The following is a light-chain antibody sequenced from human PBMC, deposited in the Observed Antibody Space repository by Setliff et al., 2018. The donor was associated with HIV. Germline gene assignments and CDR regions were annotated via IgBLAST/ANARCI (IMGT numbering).Light chain of an antibody. CDR1: SGHSNYA. V-gene: IGLV4-69*01. CDR3: QTWATGIQV. CDR2: VNSDGSH. J-gene: IGLJ2*01. Sequence: QPVLTQSPSASASLGASVKLTCTLSSGHSNYAIAWHQQQPEKGPRYLMKVNSDGSHSNGDGIPDRFSGSSSGTERFLTISSLQSEDEADYYCQTWATGIQVFGGGTKVTVL.